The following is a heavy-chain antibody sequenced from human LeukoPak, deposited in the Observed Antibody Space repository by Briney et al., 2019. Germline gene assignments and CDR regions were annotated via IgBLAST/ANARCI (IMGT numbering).Heavy chain of an antibody. Sequence: GGSVRLSCAASGFTFSSYAMNWVRQAPGKGLEWVSYISSSSSTIYYADSVKSRFTISRDNAKNSLYLQMNSLRDEDTAVYYCARDLSSGYYTGYFDYWGQGTLVTVSS. J-gene: IGHJ4*02. CDR2: ISSSSSTI. D-gene: IGHD3-22*01. CDR1: GFTFSSYA. CDR3: ARDLSSGYYTGYFDY. V-gene: IGHV3-48*02.